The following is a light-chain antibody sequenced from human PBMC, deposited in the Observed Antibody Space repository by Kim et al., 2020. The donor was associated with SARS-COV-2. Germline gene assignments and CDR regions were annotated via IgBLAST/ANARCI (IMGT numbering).Light chain of an antibody. CDR2: GSS. CDR1: QSVNSIY. Sequence: EVVLTQSPGTLSLSPGERVTLSCRASQSVNSIYLAWYQQKPGQAPRLLIYGSSSRATGIPDRFSGSGSGTDFALTISGLEPEDFAVYFCQQYDSSPYTFGQGTKLEI. V-gene: IGKV3-20*01. J-gene: IGKJ2*01. CDR3: QQYDSSPYT.